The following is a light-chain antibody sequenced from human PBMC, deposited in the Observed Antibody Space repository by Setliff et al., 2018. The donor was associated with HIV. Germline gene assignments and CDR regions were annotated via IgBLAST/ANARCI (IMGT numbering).Light chain of an antibody. Sequence: QSVLTQPPSVSGSPGQSVPISCTGTSGDVGAYNRVSWYQQAPGTAPQVIIYEVTNRPSGVPDRFSGSKSGNTASLTISGRQAEDEADYYCYSYTSSDTYVFGTGTKVTVL. V-gene: IGLV2-18*02. CDR1: SGDVGAYNR. CDR3: YSYTSSDTYV. J-gene: IGLJ1*01. CDR2: EVT.